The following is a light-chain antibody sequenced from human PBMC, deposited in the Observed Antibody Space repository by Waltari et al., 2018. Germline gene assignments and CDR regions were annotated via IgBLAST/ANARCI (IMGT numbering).Light chain of an antibody. CDR1: ESIATN. J-gene: IGKJ1*01. CDR2: HAS. CDR3: QQYNNWPPST. V-gene: IGKV3-15*01. Sequence: EIVLTQSPVTLYVSPGETATLSCRASESIATNLDWYQHRPGQAPRLLIFHASTRATGIPAKFTGSGSGTEFTLTISSLQSEDFAVYYCQQYNNWPPSTFGQGTKVEI.